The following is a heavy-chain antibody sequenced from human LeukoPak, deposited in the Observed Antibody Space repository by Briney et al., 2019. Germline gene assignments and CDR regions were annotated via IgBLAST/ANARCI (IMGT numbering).Heavy chain of an antibody. V-gene: IGHV4-59*01. CDR1: GGSISSYY. CDR3: ARHARAYYDFWSGYYRDAKDDKNWFDP. D-gene: IGHD3-3*01. CDR2: IYYSGGT. J-gene: IGHJ5*02. Sequence: SETLSLTCTVSGGSISSYYWSWIRQPPGKGLEWIGYIYYSGGTNYNPSLKSRVTISVDTSKNQFSLKLSSVTAADTAVYYCARHARAYYDFWSGYYRDAKDDKNWFDPWGQGTLVTVSS.